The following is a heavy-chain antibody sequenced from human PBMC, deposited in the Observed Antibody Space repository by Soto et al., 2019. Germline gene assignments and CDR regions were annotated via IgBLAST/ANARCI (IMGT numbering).Heavy chain of an antibody. CDR2: IIPILGIA. V-gene: IGHV1-69*02. Sequence: QVQLVQSGAEVKKPGSSVKVSCKASGGTFSSYTISWVRQAPGQGLEWMGRIIPILGIANYAQKFQGRVTITADKSTSTAYMELSSLRSEDTAVYYCASYCDYSPSQLDYWGQGTLVTVSS. CDR1: GGTFSSYT. CDR3: ASYCDYSPSQLDY. D-gene: IGHD4-17*01. J-gene: IGHJ4*02.